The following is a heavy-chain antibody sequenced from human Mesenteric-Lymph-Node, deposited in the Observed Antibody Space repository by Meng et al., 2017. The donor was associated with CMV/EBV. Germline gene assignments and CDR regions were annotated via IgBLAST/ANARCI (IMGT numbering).Heavy chain of an antibody. CDR3: AGTSGI. J-gene: IGHJ6*02. CDR2: IRYDGSNK. CDR1: GFTFSSYG. Sequence: GESPKISCAASGFTFSSYGMHWVRQAPGKGLEWVAFIRYDGSNKYYADSVKGRFTISRDNSKNTLYLQMNSLRAEDTAVYYCAGTSGIWGQGTTVTVSS. D-gene: IGHD6-13*01. V-gene: IGHV3-30*02.